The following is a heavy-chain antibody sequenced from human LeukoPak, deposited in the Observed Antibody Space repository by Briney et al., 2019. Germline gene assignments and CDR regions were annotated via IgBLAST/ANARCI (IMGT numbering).Heavy chain of an antibody. CDR2: LIPIFGTA. CDR3: ARDRLEQQLVPNYFDY. Sequence: ASVKVSCKASGGTFSSYAISWVRQAPGQGLEWMGRLIPIFGTANCAQKFQGRVTITTDESTSTAYMELSSLRSEDTAVYYCARDRLEQQLVPNYFDYWGQGTLVTVSS. CDR1: GGTFSSYA. V-gene: IGHV1-69*05. J-gene: IGHJ4*02. D-gene: IGHD6-13*01.